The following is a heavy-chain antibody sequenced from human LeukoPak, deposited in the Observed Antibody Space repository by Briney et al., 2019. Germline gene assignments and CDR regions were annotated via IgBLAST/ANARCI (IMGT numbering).Heavy chain of an antibody. CDR1: GGSISSGGYY. Sequence: SETLSLTCTVSGGSISSGGYYWSWIRQHPGKGLEWIGYIYYSGGTYYNPSLKSRVTISVDTSKNQFSLKLSSVTAADTAVYYCARTPWPRYCSSTSCYTGGVYFDYWGQGTLVTVSS. CDR2: IYYSGGT. CDR3: ARTPWPRYCSSTSCYTGGVYFDY. J-gene: IGHJ4*02. D-gene: IGHD2-2*02. V-gene: IGHV4-31*03.